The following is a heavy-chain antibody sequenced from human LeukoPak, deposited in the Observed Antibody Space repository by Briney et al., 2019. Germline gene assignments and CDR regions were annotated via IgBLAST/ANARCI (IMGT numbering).Heavy chain of an antibody. CDR2: INPSVGST. CDR1: GYTFTSYY. CDR3: ARSPYSSSWYLSNYFDY. D-gene: IGHD6-13*01. J-gene: IGHJ4*02. V-gene: IGHV1-46*01. Sequence: ASLKVSCKASGYTFTSYYMHCVRQAPGQGLEWMGIINPSVGSTSYAQKFQGRVTMTRDTSTSTVYMELSSLRSEDTAVYYCARSPYSSSWYLSNYFDYWGQGTLVTVSS.